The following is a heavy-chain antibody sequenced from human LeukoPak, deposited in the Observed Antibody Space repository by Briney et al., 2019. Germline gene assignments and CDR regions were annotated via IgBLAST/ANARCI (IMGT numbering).Heavy chain of an antibody. D-gene: IGHD2-2*01. J-gene: IGHJ5*02. Sequence: GGPLRLSCEASPFIFSGHWLNWVRQPPGKGLEWVASIKEVGSERQYVDSVKGRFTISRDNAKNSLYLQMNSLRAEDTAVYYCARDLSCSSTSCYVIGWFDPWGQGTLVTVSS. CDR2: IKEVGSER. CDR1: PFIFSGHW. V-gene: IGHV3-7*03. CDR3: ARDLSCSSTSCYVIGWFDP.